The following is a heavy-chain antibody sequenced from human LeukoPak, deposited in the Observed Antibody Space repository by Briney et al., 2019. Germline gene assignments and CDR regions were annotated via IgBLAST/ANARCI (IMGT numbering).Heavy chain of an antibody. CDR2: IYSGGST. Sequence: GGSLRLSCAASGFTVSSNYMSWVRQAPGKGPEWVSVIYSGGSTYYADSVKGRFTISRDNSKNTVYLQMNSLRDEDTAVYYCAKHRFESGGYHSTDWGQGTLVTVSS. D-gene: IGHD3-22*01. J-gene: IGHJ4*02. V-gene: IGHV3-53*01. CDR3: AKHRFESGGYHSTD. CDR1: GFTVSSNY.